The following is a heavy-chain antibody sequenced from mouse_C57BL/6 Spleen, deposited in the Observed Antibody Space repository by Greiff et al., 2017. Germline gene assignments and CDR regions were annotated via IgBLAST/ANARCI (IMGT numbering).Heavy chain of an antibody. CDR3: ARGGYYGSSDVFAY. CDR1: GYTFTSYW. V-gene: IGHV1-52*01. D-gene: IGHD1-1*01. Sequence: VQLQQPGAELVRPGSSVKLSCKASGYTFTSYWMHWVKQRPIQGLEWIGNIDPSDSETHYNQKFKDKATLTVDKSSSTAYMQLSSLTSEDSAVYYCARGGYYGSSDVFAYWGQGTLVTVSA. J-gene: IGHJ3*01. CDR2: IDPSDSET.